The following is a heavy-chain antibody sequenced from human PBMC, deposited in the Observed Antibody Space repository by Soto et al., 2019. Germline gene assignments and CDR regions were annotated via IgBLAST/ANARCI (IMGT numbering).Heavy chain of an antibody. CDR1: GGTFSSYA. J-gene: IGHJ6*02. D-gene: IGHD3-3*01. V-gene: IGHV1-69*12. Sequence: QVQLVQSGADVKKPGSSVKVSCKASGGTFSSYAISWVRQAPGQGLEWMGEIIPIFGTANYAQKFQGRVTITADESTSTAYMELSSLRSEDTAVYYCAGGDFGVLDRGYYYYGMDVWGQGTTVTVSS. CDR3: AGGDFGVLDRGYYYYGMDV. CDR2: IIPIFGTA.